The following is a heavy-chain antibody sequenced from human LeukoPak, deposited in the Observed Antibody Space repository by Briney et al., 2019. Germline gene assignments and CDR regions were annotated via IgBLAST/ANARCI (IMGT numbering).Heavy chain of an antibody. V-gene: IGHV3-66*01. CDR2: IYSGGST. CDR1: GFTVSSNY. CDR3: ARDTRYYYDSSGYYYGMDV. Sequence: GGSLRLSCAASGFTVSSNYMSWVRQAPGKGLEWVSVIYSGGSTYYADSVKGRFTISRDNSKNTLYLQMNSLRAEDTAVYYCARDTRYYYDSSGYYYGMDVWGQGTTVTVSS. J-gene: IGHJ6*02. D-gene: IGHD3-22*01.